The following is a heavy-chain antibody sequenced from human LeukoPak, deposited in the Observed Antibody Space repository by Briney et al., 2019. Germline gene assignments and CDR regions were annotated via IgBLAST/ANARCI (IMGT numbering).Heavy chain of an antibody. J-gene: IGHJ6*02. CDR3: AKDILTGRYGMDV. Sequence: SETLSLTCTVSGGSISSHYWIWIRQSPGRGLEWIGFICYSGSTNYNPSLRSRVTISLDTSKNQFSLKLSSVTAADTAVYYCAKDILTGRYGMDVWGQGTTVTVSS. CDR1: GGSISSHY. CDR2: ICYSGST. D-gene: IGHD3-9*01. V-gene: IGHV4-59*11.